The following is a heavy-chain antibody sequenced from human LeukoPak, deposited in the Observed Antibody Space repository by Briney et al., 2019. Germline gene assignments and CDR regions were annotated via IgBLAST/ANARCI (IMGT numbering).Heavy chain of an antibody. CDR1: GFTFSSYA. Sequence: TGGSLRLSCAASGFTFSSYAMNWVRQAPGKGLEWVSTISDSGGNTYYADSVKGRFTISRDNSKNTLYLQMNSLRAEDMAVYYCAKDWGGPTSVYFDYWGQGILVTVSS. J-gene: IGHJ4*02. CDR3: AKDWGGPTSVYFDY. CDR2: ISDSGGNT. D-gene: IGHD3-16*01. V-gene: IGHV3-23*01.